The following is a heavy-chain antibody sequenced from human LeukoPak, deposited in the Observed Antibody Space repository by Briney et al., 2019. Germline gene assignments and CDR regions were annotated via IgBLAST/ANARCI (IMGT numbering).Heavy chain of an antibody. Sequence: PGGSLRLSCAASGFTFSSYWMSWVRQAPGKGLEWVAFIRYDGNNKYYADSVKGRFAISRDNSKNTLYLQMNSLRPEDTAVYYCAKDALPFYYDSSAYPGAWVDYWGQGTLVTVSS. CDR3: AKDALPFYYDSSAYPGAWVDY. J-gene: IGHJ4*02. V-gene: IGHV3-30*02. CDR1: GFTFSSYW. D-gene: IGHD3-22*01. CDR2: IRYDGNNK.